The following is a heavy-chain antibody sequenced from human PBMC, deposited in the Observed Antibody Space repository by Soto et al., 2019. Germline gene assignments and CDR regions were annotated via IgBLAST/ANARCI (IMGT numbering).Heavy chain of an antibody. V-gene: IGHV4-30-4*01. CDR1: GGSISSGDYY. CDR3: ASTSAYSGSWFRFDY. J-gene: IGHJ4*02. D-gene: IGHD6-13*01. Sequence: SETLSLTCTVSGGSISSGDYYWSWIRQPPGKGLEWIGYIYYSGSTYYNPSLKSRVTISVDTSKNQFSLKLSSVTAADTAVYYCASTSAYSGSWFRFDYWGQGTLVTVSS. CDR2: IYYSGST.